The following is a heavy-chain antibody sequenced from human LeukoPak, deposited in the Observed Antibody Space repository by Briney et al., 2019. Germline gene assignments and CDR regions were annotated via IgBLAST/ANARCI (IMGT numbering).Heavy chain of an antibody. CDR1: GFTFSSYS. Sequence: GGSLRLSCAASGFTFSSYSMNWVRQAPGKGLEWVSYISSSSSSIYHADSVKGRFTISRDNAKNSLYLQMNSLRAGDTAVYHCAREGHLYYYYYMDVWGKGTTVTVSS. V-gene: IGHV3-48*01. CDR2: ISSSSSSI. CDR3: AREGHLYYYYYMDV. J-gene: IGHJ6*03.